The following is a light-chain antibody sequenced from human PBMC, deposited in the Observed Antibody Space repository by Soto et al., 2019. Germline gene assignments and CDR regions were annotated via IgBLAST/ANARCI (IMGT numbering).Light chain of an antibody. V-gene: IGLV2-23*03. CDR2: EGS. CDR1: SSDVGSYNL. Sequence: QSALTQPASVSGSPGQSITISCTGTSSDVGSYNLVSWYQQHPGKAPKIMIYEGSKWPSGVSNRFSGSKSGNTASLTISGRQAEDEADYYCCSYEGSSTFYVFGTGTKLTVL. CDR3: CSYEGSSTFYV. J-gene: IGLJ1*01.